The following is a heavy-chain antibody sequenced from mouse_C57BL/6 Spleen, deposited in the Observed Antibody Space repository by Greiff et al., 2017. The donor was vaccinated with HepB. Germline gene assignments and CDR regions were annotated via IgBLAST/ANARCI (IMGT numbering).Heavy chain of an antibody. Sequence: EVKLMESGGGLVKPGGSLKLSSAASRFTFSSSAMSWVRQTPEKRLEWVATISDGGSYTYYPDNVKGRFTISRDNAKNNLYLQMSHLKSEDTAMYYCARGCYYEYDGWYFDVWGTGTTVTVSS. J-gene: IGHJ1*03. CDR3: ARGCYYEYDGWYFDV. CDR2: ISDGGSYT. D-gene: IGHD2-4*01. V-gene: IGHV5-4*03. CDR1: RFTFSSSA.